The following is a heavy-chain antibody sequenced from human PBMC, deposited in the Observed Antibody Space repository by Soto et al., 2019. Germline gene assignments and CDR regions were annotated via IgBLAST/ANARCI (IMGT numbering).Heavy chain of an antibody. V-gene: IGHV2-5*01. CDR1: GFSLSTSGVG. CDR3: THMGCSGLYGMDV. CDR2: VYSNDDK. D-gene: IGHD3-10*02. J-gene: IGHJ6*02. Sequence: QITLKESGPALVKPTQTLTLTFTFSGFSLSTSGVGVGWVRQPPGKALEWLALVYSNDDKRFSPSLKSRITITKDTSKNQVVLTMTNMDPVDTATYYCTHMGCSGLYGMDVWGQGTTVTVS.